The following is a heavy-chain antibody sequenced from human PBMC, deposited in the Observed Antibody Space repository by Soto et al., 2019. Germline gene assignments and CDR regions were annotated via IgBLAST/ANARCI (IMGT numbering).Heavy chain of an antibody. CDR2: MRSQAYGGAV. V-gene: IGHV3-49*04. CDR3: ARHETLAARPDSYYGLDV. D-gene: IGHD6-6*01. J-gene: IGHJ6*02. CDR1: GFTSDDFG. Sequence: GGSLRLSCRGTGFTSDDFGIVWVRQAPGKGRWWVVVMRSQAYGGAVECAASVKGRFTISRDDSKSIVYLQTNSLKTEVSAVYYCARHETLAARPDSYYGLDVWGQGTTVTVSS.